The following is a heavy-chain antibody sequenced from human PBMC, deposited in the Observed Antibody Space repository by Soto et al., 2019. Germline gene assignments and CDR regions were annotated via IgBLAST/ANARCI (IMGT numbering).Heavy chain of an antibody. CDR3: AKDKWRGYSYAVNSFPDY. CDR1: GFTFSSYG. Sequence: LRLSCAASGFTFSSYGMHWVRQAPGKGLEWVAVISYDGSNKYYADSVKGRFTISRDNSKNTLYLQMNSLRAEDTAVYYCAKDKWRGYSYAVNSFPDYWGQGTLVTVSS. V-gene: IGHV3-30*18. D-gene: IGHD5-18*01. J-gene: IGHJ4*02. CDR2: ISYDGSNK.